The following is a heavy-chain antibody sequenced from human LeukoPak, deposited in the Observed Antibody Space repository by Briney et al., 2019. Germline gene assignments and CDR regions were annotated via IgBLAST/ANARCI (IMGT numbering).Heavy chain of an antibody. CDR3: ARDSERYSYGYKTDY. CDR2: ISYDGSNK. J-gene: IGHJ4*02. V-gene: IGHV3-30-3*01. Sequence: GGSLRLSCAASGFTFSSYTMHWVRQAPGKGLEWVAVISYDGSNKYYADSVKGRFTISRDNSKNTLYLQMNSLRAEDTAVYYCARDSERYSYGYKTDYWGQGTLVTVSS. D-gene: IGHD5-18*01. CDR1: GFTFSSYT.